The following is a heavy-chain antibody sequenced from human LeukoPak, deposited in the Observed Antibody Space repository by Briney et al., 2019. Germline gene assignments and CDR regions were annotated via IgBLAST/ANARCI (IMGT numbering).Heavy chain of an antibody. CDR3: ARTYYYDSSGYRASHAFDI. D-gene: IGHD3-22*01. J-gene: IGHJ3*02. Sequence: SETLSLTCTVSGGSISSSSYYWGWIRQPPGKGLEWIGSIYYSGSTYYNPSLKSRVTISVDTSKNQFSLKLSSVTAADTAVYYCARTYYYDSSGYRASHAFDIWGQGTMVTVSS. CDR1: GGSISSSSYY. V-gene: IGHV4-39*07. CDR2: IYYSGST.